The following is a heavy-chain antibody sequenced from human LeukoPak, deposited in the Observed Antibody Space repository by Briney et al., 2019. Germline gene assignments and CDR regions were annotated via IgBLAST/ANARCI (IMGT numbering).Heavy chain of an antibody. D-gene: IGHD2-2*01. CDR3: AKRVPVVVPAALFDY. J-gene: IGHJ4*02. CDR2: ISGGGGST. V-gene: IGHV3-23*01. CDR1: GFTFTNYA. Sequence: SGGSLRLSCAASGFTFTNYAMSWVRQAPGKGLEWVSGISGGGGSTYYADSVKGRFTISRDNSKNTLYLQMNSLRAEDTAVYYCAKRVPVVVPAALFDYWGQGTLVTVSS.